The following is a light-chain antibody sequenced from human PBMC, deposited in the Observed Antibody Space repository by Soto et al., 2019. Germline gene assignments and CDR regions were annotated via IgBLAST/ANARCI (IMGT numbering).Light chain of an antibody. CDR2: DAS. J-gene: IGKJ3*01. Sequence: EIVMTQSPATLSVSPGERATLSCRASQSVSSNLAWYQQKPGQAPRLLIYDASTRATGIPARFSGSGSGTEFTLTISSLQSEDFAVYYCQQHSSWPVTFGPATKVDIK. V-gene: IGKV3D-15*01. CDR1: QSVSSN. CDR3: QQHSSWPVT.